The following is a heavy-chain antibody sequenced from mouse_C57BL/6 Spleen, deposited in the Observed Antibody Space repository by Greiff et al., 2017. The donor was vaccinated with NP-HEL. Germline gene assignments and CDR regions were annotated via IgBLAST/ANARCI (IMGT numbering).Heavy chain of an antibody. CDR3: ARNPFFDY. CDR2: IYPGDGDT. J-gene: IGHJ2*01. CDR1: GYAFSSSW. V-gene: IGHV1-82*01. Sequence: QVQLQQSGPELVKPGASVKISCKASGYAFSSSWMNWVKQRPGKGLEWIGRIYPGDGDTNYNGKFKGKATLTADKSSSTAYMQLSSLTSEDSAVYFCARNPFFDYWGQGTTLTVSS.